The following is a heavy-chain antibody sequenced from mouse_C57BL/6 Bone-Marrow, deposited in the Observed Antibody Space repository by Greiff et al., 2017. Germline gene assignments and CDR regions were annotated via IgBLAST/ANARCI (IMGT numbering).Heavy chain of an antibody. CDR3: ARWLLRWYFDV. J-gene: IGHJ1*03. V-gene: IGHV5-17*01. Sequence: EVHLVASGGGLVKPGGSLKLSCAASGFTFSDYGMHWVRQAPEKGLEWVAYISSGSSTLYYADTVKGRFTISRDNAKNTLFLQMTSLRSEDTAMYYCARWLLRWYFDVWGTRTTVTVSS. CDR1: GFTFSDYG. D-gene: IGHD2-3*01. CDR2: ISSGSSTL.